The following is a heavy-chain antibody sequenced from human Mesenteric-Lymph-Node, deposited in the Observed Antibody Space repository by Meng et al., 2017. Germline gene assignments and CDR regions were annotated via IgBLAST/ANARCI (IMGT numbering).Heavy chain of an antibody. V-gene: IGHV1-8*01. D-gene: IGHD6-19*01. J-gene: IGHJ4*02. CDR2: MNPNRGTT. Sequence: QVQLVQAGAEVKKPGASVKVSCKASGYTFTSYDINWVRQGTGQGLEWMGWMNPNRGTTGYAQKFQGRVTMTRNISKSTAYMDLSSLRSEDTAVYYCATGVADFEYWGQGTLVTVSS. CDR3: ATGVADFEY. CDR1: GYTFTSYD.